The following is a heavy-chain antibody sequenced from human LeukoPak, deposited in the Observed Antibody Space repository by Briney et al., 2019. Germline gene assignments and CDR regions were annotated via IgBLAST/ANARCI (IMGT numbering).Heavy chain of an antibody. V-gene: IGHV4-30-4*08. D-gene: IGHD3-10*01. CDR3: ARADMVRGVIYYYYYMDV. CDR2: IYYSGST. Sequence: SETLSLTCTVSGGSISSGDYYWSWIRQPQGKGLEWIGYIYYSGSTYYNPSLKSRVTISVDTSKNQFSLKLSSVTAADTAVYYCARADMVRGVIYYYYYMDVWGKGTTVTVSS. CDR1: GGSISSGDYY. J-gene: IGHJ6*03.